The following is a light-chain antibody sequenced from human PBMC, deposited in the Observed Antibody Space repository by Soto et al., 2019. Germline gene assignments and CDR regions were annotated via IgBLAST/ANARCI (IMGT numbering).Light chain of an antibody. Sequence: EIVMTQSPATLSVSPEERATLSCMASQSVGSNLAWYQQKPGQAPRLLIYGASTRATGIPARFSGSGSGTEFTLTISSLQSEDFALYYCQQYNNWPPVTFGQGTRLEI. CDR3: QQYNNWPPVT. J-gene: IGKJ5*01. V-gene: IGKV3-15*01. CDR1: QSVGSN. CDR2: GAS.